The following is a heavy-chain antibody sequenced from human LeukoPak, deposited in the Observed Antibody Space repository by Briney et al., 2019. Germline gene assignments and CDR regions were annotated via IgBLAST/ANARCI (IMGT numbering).Heavy chain of an antibody. D-gene: IGHD3-22*01. Sequence: GGSLRLSCAAFGFTFSSYAMSWVRQAPGKGLEWVSAISGSGGSTYYADSVKGRFTISRDNSKNTLYLQMNSLRAEDTAVYYCAKIDYYYDSSGYTFDYWGQGTLVTVSS. V-gene: IGHV3-23*01. CDR3: AKIDYYYDSSGYTFDY. CDR1: GFTFSSYA. CDR2: ISGSGGST. J-gene: IGHJ4*02.